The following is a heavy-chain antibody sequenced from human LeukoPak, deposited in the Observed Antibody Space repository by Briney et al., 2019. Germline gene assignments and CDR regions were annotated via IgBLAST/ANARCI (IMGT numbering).Heavy chain of an antibody. CDR2: IHHSGST. CDR1: GASITSYY. CDR3: ASTRGGVAVSGRGDFDI. J-gene: IGHJ3*02. D-gene: IGHD6-19*01. Sequence: PSETLSLTCGVSGASITSYYWSWIRQSPGKGLQWIGYIHHSGSTDYHPSLKGRVTISAETSQSQFPLSLTSVTAADTAVYFCASTRGGVAVSGRGDFDIWGQGTVVTVSP. V-gene: IGHV4-4*09.